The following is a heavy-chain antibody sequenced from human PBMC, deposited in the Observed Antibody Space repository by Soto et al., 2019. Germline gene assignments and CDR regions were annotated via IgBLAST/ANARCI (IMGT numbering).Heavy chain of an antibody. CDR2: ISAYNGNT. D-gene: IGHD2-2*02. Sequence: GASVKVFCKASGYAFTSYGSSWVRQAPGQGLEWMGWISAYNGNTNYAQKLQGRVTMTTDTSTSTAYMELRSLRSDDTAVYYCARDARRYCSSTSCYNSDYWGQGTLVTVSS. V-gene: IGHV1-18*04. J-gene: IGHJ4*02. CDR3: ARDARRYCSSTSCYNSDY. CDR1: GYAFTSYG.